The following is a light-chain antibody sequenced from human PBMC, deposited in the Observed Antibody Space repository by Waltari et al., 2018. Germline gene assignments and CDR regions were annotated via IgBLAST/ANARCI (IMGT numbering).Light chain of an antibody. CDR1: SSDIWTYNL. J-gene: IGLJ1*01. CDR3: SSNAGSSTYV. V-gene: IGLV2-23*02. CDR2: EVN. Sequence: QSALTQPASVSGSPGQSITISCTGTSSDIWTYNLVSWYQQHPGKAPKLIIYEVNNRPSGVSDRFSGSKSGNTASLTISGLQAEDEADYYCSSNAGSSTYVFGTGTKVTVL.